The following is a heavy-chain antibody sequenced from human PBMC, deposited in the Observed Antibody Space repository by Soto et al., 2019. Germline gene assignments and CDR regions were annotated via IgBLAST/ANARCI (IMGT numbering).Heavy chain of an antibody. Sequence: QITLKESGPTLVKPTQTLTLTCTFSGFSLSTSGVGVGWIRQPPGKALEWLALIYWDDDKRYSPSLKSRLTIPQDPPKNQVVLKMTKMDPVDTAPYYCAHRLYGFDIWGQGTMVTVSS. CDR3: AHRLYGFDI. CDR2: IYWDDDK. CDR1: GFSLSTSGVG. V-gene: IGHV2-5*02. J-gene: IGHJ3*02.